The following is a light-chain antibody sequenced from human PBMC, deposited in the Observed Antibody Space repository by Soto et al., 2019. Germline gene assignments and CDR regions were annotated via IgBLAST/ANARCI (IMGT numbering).Light chain of an antibody. V-gene: IGKV3-20*01. Sequence: ESVLTQSPGTLSLSPGERATLSCRASQSVSSSFLAWYQLKPGQAPRLLIYGASSRANGIPDRFSGSGSGTDFTLTISRLEPEDFAVYYCQQYDSSPWTFGQGTKVEIK. CDR3: QQYDSSPWT. J-gene: IGKJ1*01. CDR2: GAS. CDR1: QSVSSSF.